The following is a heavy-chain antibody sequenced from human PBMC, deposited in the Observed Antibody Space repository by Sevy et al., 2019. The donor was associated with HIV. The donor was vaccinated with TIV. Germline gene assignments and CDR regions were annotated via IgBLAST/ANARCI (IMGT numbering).Heavy chain of an antibody. J-gene: IGHJ3*02. D-gene: IGHD2-2*01. CDR3: ARGSGYCSSTSCSGAFDI. CDR2: IYTAGNT. CDR1: GFTVFSKY. V-gene: IGHV3-66*02. Sequence: GGSLRLPCAASGFTVFSKYMNWVRQAPGKGLEWVSVIYTAGNTYYADSVKGRFTISRDNSKNMLFLQMNSLRTEDTAVYYCARGSGYCSSTSCSGAFDIWGRGTMVTVSS.